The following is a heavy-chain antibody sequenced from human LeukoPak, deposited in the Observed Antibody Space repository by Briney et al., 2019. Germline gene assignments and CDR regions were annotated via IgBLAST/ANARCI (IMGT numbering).Heavy chain of an antibody. Sequence: ASVKVSCKASGYTFTSYDINWVRQATGQGLEWMGWMNPNSGNTGYAQKFQGRVTITRNTSISTADMELSSLRSEDTAVYYCARSYYDSSGWSDAFDIWGQGTMVTVSS. J-gene: IGHJ3*02. CDR2: MNPNSGNT. CDR1: GYTFTSYD. D-gene: IGHD3-22*01. CDR3: ARSYYDSSGWSDAFDI. V-gene: IGHV1-8*03.